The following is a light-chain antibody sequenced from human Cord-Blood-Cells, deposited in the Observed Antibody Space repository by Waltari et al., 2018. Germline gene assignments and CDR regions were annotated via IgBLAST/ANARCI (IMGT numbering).Light chain of an antibody. CDR3: SSYAGSNNLV. CDR2: EVS. V-gene: IGLV2-8*01. CDR1: SSDVGGYNY. Sequence: QSALTQPPSASGSPGQSVTISCTGTSSDVGGYNYVSWYQQHPGKAPKLMIYEVSKRPLGVPERFSGSKSGNTAALTVFGRQAEDEADYYCSSYAGSNNLVFGGGTKLTVL. J-gene: IGLJ2*01.